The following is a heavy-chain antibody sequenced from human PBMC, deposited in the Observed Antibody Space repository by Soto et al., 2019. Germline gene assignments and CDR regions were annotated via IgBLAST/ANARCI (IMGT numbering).Heavy chain of an antibody. CDR1: GGSISTGAYH. D-gene: IGHD3-3*01. CDR3: ARGSAGRFLGVYYGVDV. Sequence: QVRLQESGPGLVKPSQTLSLTCTVSGGSISTGAYHWNWIRQHPGKGLDWIGYIYYDGSTYDNSALKSRLNISFDTSKNQFSLRLTSVTAADTAVYYCARGSAGRFLGVYYGVDVWGQGTTVTVSS. J-gene: IGHJ6*02. CDR2: IYYDGST. V-gene: IGHV4-31*03.